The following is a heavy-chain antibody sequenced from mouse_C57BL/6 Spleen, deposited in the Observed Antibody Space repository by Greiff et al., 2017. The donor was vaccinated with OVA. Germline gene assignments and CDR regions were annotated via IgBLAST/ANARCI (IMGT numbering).Heavy chain of an antibody. CDR1: GYSITSGYY. D-gene: IGHD2-4*01. CDR3: AREAPPIYYDYDEGFAY. J-gene: IGHJ3*01. Sequence: EVQLQQSGPGLVKPSQFLSLTCSVTGYSITSGYYWNWIRQFPGNKLEWMGYISYDGSNNYNPSLKNRISITRDTSKNQFFLKLNSVTTEDTATYYCAREAPPIYYDYDEGFAYWGQGTLVTVSA. V-gene: IGHV3-6*01. CDR2: ISYDGSN.